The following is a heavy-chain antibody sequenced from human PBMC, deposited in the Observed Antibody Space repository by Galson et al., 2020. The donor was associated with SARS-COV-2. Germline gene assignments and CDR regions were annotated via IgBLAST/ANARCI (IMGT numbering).Heavy chain of an antibody. V-gene: IGHV4-59*01. CDR1: GGSISHYY. J-gene: IGHJ4*02. D-gene: IGHD6-19*01. Sequence: SETLSLTCTVSGGSISHYYWSWIRQPPGKGLEWIGYLSDSGNIKYNPSLRSRVTISPDTSKNQISLKLSSVTAADTAVYYCAGGWYYFDYWGQGTLVTASS. CDR2: LSDSGNI. CDR3: AGGWYYFDY.